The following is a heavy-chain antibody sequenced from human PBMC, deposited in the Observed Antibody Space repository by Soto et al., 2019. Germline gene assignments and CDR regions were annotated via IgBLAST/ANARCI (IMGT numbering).Heavy chain of an antibody. V-gene: IGHV3-66*01. CDR2: IYSGGST. Sequence: GGSLRLSCAASGFTVSSNYMSWVRQAPGKGLDWVSVIYSGGSTYYADSVKGRFTISRHNSKNTLYLQMNSLRAEDTAVYYCASGHYYYDSSGYSDYWGQGTLVTVSS. CDR3: ASGHYYYDSSGYSDY. CDR1: GFTVSSNY. D-gene: IGHD3-22*01. J-gene: IGHJ4*02.